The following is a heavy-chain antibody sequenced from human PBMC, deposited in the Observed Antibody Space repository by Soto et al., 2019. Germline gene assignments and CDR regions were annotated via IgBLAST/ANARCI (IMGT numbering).Heavy chain of an antibody. V-gene: IGHV4-4*07. D-gene: IGHD2-2*01. J-gene: IGHJ5*02. CDR2: VYSSGGT. CDR3: ARSQRLSNWSDL. CDR1: GGSMSSYY. Sequence: SQTLSLTCSVSGGSMSSYYWTWIQQPAGKGLEWIGRVYSSGGTHYNSSLKSRVTISLDTSKNQFSLRLISVTAADTAVYYCARSQRLSNWSDLWGQGTLGTVS.